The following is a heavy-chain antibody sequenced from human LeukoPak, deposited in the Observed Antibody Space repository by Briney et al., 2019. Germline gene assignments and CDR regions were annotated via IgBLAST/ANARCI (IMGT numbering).Heavy chain of an antibody. V-gene: IGHV4-61*02. CDR1: GGSISSGSYY. CDR2: IYTSGST. CDR3: ARGGLLWFGELLSDAFDI. J-gene: IGHJ3*02. Sequence: PSQTLSLTCTVSGGSISSGSYYWSWIRQPAGKGLEWIGRIYTSGSTNYNPSLKSRVTISVDTSKNQSSLKLSSVTAADTAVYYCARGGLLWFGELLSDAFDIWGQGTMVTVSS. D-gene: IGHD3-10*01.